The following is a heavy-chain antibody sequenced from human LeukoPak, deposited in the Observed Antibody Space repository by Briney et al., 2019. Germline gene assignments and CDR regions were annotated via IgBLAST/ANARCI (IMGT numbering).Heavy chain of an antibody. D-gene: IGHD2-15*01. CDR1: GFTFSDYY. Sequence: GGSLRLSCAASGFTFSDYYMRWIRQPPGKGLEWVSYISSSGSTIYYADSVKGRFTISRDNAKNSLYLQMNSLRAEDTAVYYCARGGSYCSGGSCYFDYWGQGTLVTVSS. J-gene: IGHJ4*02. CDR3: ARGGSYCSGGSCYFDY. CDR2: ISSSGSTI. V-gene: IGHV3-11*04.